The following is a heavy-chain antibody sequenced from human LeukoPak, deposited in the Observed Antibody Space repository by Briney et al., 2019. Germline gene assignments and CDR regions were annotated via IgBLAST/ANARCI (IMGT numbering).Heavy chain of an antibody. CDR3: ARDSHSSSWYSEFDY. V-gene: IGHV3-21*01. CDR2: INILSNYI. D-gene: IGHD6-13*01. CDR1: GFTFSSYS. J-gene: IGHJ4*02. Sequence: PGGSLRLSCAASGFTFSSYSMNWVHQAPGKGVEWVSSINILSNYIYYADSVKGRFTISRDNAKNSLYLQMNSLRAEDTAVYYCARDSHSSSWYSEFDYWGQGTLVTVSS.